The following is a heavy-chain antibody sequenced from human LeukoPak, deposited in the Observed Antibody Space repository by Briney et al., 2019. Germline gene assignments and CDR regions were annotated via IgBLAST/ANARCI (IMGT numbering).Heavy chain of an antibody. J-gene: IGHJ4*02. CDR2: ISGYNGHT. Sequence: ASVKVSCKASGYTLSSYAINWVRQAPGQGLEWMGWISGYNGHTNYARKFQGRVTMTTDTSTTTAYMELRSLRSDDTAVYYCARGTPGSYLGYWGQGTLVTVSS. CDR3: ARGTPGSYLGY. CDR1: GYTLSSYA. V-gene: IGHV1-18*01. D-gene: IGHD3-16*02.